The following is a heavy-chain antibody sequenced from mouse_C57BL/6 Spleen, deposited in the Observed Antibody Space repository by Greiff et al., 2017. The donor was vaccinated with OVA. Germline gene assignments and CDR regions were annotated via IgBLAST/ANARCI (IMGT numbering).Heavy chain of an antibody. CDR1: GFTFSSYA. J-gene: IGHJ4*01. CDR3: ARDEGLRGFYAMDY. D-gene: IGHD2-4*01. Sequence: EVKLVESGGGLVKPGGSLKLSCAASGFTFSSYAMSWVRQTPEKRLEWVATISDGGSYTYYPDNVKGRFTISRDNAKNNLYLQMSHLKSEDTAMYYCARDEGLRGFYAMDYWGQGTSVTVSS. CDR2: ISDGGSYT. V-gene: IGHV5-4*01.